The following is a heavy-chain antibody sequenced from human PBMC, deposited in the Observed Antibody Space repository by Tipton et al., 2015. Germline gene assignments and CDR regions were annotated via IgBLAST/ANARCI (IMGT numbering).Heavy chain of an antibody. Sequence: TLSLTCTISGDSLSSDYWWSWVRQPPGKGLEWIGEIFHTGNTNYNPSLMSRLTISVDKSKNQFSLKLSSVTAADTAVYFCARDGRYDILTGHSHQYGMDVWGQGTTVTVSS. D-gene: IGHD3-9*01. J-gene: IGHJ6*02. CDR2: IFHTGNT. CDR3: ARDGRYDILTGHSHQYGMDV. CDR1: GDSLSSDYW. V-gene: IGHV4-4*01.